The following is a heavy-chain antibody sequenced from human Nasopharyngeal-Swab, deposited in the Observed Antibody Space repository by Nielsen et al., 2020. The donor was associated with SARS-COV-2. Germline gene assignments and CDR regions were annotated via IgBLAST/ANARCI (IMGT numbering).Heavy chain of an antibody. Sequence: SETLSLTCTVSGGSISSYYWSWIRQPPGKGLEWLGYIYYSGSTNYNPSLKSRVTISVDTSKNQFSLKLSSVTAADTAVYYCARGRGYYDSSGYYFDYWGQGTLVTVSS. J-gene: IGHJ4*02. V-gene: IGHV4-59*13. CDR2: IYYSGST. D-gene: IGHD3-22*01. CDR3: ARGRGYYDSSGYYFDY. CDR1: GGSISSYY.